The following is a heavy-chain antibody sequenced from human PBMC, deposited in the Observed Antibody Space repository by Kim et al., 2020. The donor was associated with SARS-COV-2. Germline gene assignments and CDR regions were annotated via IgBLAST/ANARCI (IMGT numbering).Heavy chain of an antibody. CDR3: ARDQWGPSCRTISCSHLDI. V-gene: IGHV3-33*01. D-gene: IGHD2-2*01. CDR1: GFTFSNYG. Sequence: GGSLRLSCTPSGFTFSNYGIHWVRQAPGKGLEWVAVIWSHGNNQLYADSVKGRFTISRDNSKNTLSLQMNSLTAEDTAVYYCARDQWGPSCRTISCSHLDIWGQGTTVTVSS. CDR2: IWSHGNNQ. J-gene: IGHJ6*02.